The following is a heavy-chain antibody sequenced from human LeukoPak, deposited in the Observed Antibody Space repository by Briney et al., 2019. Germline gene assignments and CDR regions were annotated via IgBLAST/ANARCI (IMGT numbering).Heavy chain of an antibody. CDR3: AITSRDSGLRGGQRGAFDI. Sequence: GGSLRLSCAASGFTFSSYSMNWVRQAPGKGLEWVSSIVSSPSTYIYYADSVKGRFTISRDNAKNSLYLQMNSLRAEDTAVYYCAITSRDSGLRGGQRGAFDIWGQGTMVTVSS. CDR2: IVSSPSTYI. J-gene: IGHJ3*02. D-gene: IGHD4-17*01. V-gene: IGHV3-21*01. CDR1: GFTFSSYS.